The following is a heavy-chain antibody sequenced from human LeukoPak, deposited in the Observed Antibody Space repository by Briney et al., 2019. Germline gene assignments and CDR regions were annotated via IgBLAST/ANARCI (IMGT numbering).Heavy chain of an antibody. J-gene: IGHJ2*01. CDR1: GFTFSSYG. CDR3: ARGAGDDLNWFFDR. V-gene: IGHV3-64*01. D-gene: IGHD2-21*02. Sequence: AGGSLRLSCVASGFTFSSYGMNWVRQAPGKGLEYVSTIRYDGSSTNYANSVKGRFTISRDNSKNTVYLQMGSLKTEDMAVYYRARGAGDDLNWFFDRWGRGTLVTVSS. CDR2: IRYDGSST.